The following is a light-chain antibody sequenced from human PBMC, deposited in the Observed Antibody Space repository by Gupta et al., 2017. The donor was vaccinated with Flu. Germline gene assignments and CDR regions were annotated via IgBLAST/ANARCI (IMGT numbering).Light chain of an antibody. CDR1: NIGRKS. CDR3: QVLNTSGDDGV. V-gene: IGLV3-21*02. Sequence: SYVLSQPASVSVAPGQTAKITCGGNNIGRKSVPWYQQKPGQAPVPVVYEDGDRPSGIPERFSGSISEDTATLTISRVEAGDEADYYCQVLNTSGDDGVFGGGTKLTVL. CDR2: EDG. J-gene: IGLJ3*02.